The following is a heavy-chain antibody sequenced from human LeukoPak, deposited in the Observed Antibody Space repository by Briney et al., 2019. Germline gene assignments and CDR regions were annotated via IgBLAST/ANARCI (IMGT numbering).Heavy chain of an antibody. CDR3: ARGSSPNYYDSSGLDY. J-gene: IGHJ4*02. Sequence: SVKASCKASGGTFSSYAISWVRQAPGQGLEWMGGIIPIFGTANYAQKFQGRVTITADESTSTAYMELSSLRSEDTAVYYCARGSSPNYYDSSGLDYWGQGTLVTVSS. CDR2: IIPIFGTA. D-gene: IGHD3-22*01. CDR1: GGTFSSYA. V-gene: IGHV1-69*13.